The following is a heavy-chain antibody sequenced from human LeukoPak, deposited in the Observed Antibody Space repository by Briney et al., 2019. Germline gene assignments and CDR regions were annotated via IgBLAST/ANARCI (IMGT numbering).Heavy chain of an antibody. D-gene: IGHD3-10*01. CDR3: ANTLPRGY. J-gene: IGHJ4*02. Sequence: GGSLRLSCEASGFTFSSYGLHWVRQAPGKGLEWVAFIRSDASYEYYADSVKGRFTISRDNSKNTVYLQMNSLRPEDTAMYYCANTLPRGYWGQGTLVTVSS. CDR2: IRSDASYE. V-gene: IGHV3-30*02. CDR1: GFTFSSYG.